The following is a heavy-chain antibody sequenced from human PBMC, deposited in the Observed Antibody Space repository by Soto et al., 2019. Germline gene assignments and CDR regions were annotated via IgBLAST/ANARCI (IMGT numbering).Heavy chain of an antibody. Sequence: PAESLKISGQGSGYAFSSYWIAWVRQMPGKGLEWMGIIYPGDSDTRYSPSFQGQVTISVDKSITTAYLQWSSLKASDTAMYYCARGYCTATICDPWFDPWGQGTLVTVSS. CDR2: IYPGDSDT. CDR3: ARGYCTATICDPWFDP. V-gene: IGHV5-51*01. J-gene: IGHJ5*02. CDR1: GYAFSSYW. D-gene: IGHD2-8*02.